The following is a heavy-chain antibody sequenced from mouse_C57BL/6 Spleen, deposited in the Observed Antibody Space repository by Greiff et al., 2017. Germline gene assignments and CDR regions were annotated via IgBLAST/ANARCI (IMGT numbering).Heavy chain of an antibody. J-gene: IGHJ1*03. Sequence: VQLQQPGAELVMPGASVKLSCKASGYTFTSYWMHWVKQRPGQGLEWIGEIDPSDSYTNYNQKFKGKSTLTVDKSSSTAYMQLSSLTSEDSAVYYCASQAYYSNHWYCDVWGTGTTVTGSS. CDR1: GYTFTSYW. D-gene: IGHD2-5*01. V-gene: IGHV1-69*01. CDR2: IDPSDSYT. CDR3: ASQAYYSNHWYCDV.